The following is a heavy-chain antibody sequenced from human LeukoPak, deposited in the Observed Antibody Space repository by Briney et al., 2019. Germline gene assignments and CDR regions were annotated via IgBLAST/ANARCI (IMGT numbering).Heavy chain of an antibody. Sequence: ASVKVSCKASGYSFIDYYIHWVRQAPGQGLECMGSMNPRTGDTRYEEKFQGRVAMTRETSITTAYMELSGLNSDDTAMYFCTRDVIMGYQQGYFDPWGQGTLVTVSS. D-gene: IGHD2-8*01. V-gene: IGHV1-2*02. CDR2: MNPRTGDT. CDR1: GYSFIDYY. J-gene: IGHJ5*02. CDR3: TRDVIMGYQQGYFDP.